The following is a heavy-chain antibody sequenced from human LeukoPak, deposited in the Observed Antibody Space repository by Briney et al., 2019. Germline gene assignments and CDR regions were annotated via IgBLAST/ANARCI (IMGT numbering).Heavy chain of an antibody. D-gene: IGHD2-2*01. J-gene: IGHJ5*02. Sequence: SATLSLTCAVYGGSFSGYYWSWIRQPPGKGLEWIGEINHSGSTNYNPSLKSRVTISVDTSKNQFSLKLSSVTAADTAVYYCAREICRYCSSTSTSWGQGTLVTVSS. V-gene: IGHV4-34*01. CDR2: INHSGST. CDR1: GGSFSGYY. CDR3: AREICRYCSSTSTS.